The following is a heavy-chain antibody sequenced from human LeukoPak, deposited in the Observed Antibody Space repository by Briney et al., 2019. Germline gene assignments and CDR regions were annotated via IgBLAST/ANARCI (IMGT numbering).Heavy chain of an antibody. V-gene: IGHV1-69*13. CDR2: IIPIFGTA. Sequence: ASVKVSRKASGGTFSSYAISWVRQAPGQGLEWMGGIIPIFGTANYAQKFQGRVTITADESTSTAYMELSSLRSEDTAVYYCARGYSYGPYYFDYWGQGTLVTVSS. CDR3: ARGYSYGPYYFDY. D-gene: IGHD5-18*01. CDR1: GGTFSSYA. J-gene: IGHJ4*02.